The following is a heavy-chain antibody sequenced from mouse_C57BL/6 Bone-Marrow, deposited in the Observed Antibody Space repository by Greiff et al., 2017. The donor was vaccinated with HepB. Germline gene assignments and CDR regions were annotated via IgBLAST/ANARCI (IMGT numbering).Heavy chain of an antibody. J-gene: IGHJ4*01. Sequence: VQLQESGAELVKPGASVKMSCKASGYTFTTYPIEWMKQNHGKSLEWIGNFHPYNDDTKYNEKFKGKATLTVDKSSSTVYLVLSRLTSDDSAVFYCARGGYGSSYAMDYWGQGTSVTVSS. CDR3: ARGGYGSSYAMDY. CDR2: FHPYNDDT. D-gene: IGHD1-1*01. V-gene: IGHV1-47*01. CDR1: GYTFTTYP.